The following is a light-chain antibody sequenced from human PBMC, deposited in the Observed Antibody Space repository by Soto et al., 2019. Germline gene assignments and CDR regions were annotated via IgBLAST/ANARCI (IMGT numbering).Light chain of an antibody. J-gene: IGKJ1*01. CDR2: GAS. V-gene: IGKV3-15*01. CDR1: QSVSTN. Sequence: ILMTQSPATLSVSPGERATLSCRASQSVSTNVAWHQQKPGQAPSLLIYGASTRATGTPARFSGSGSGTEFTLTISSLQSEDFAIYYCHQYNDWPRTFGQGTKVDIK. CDR3: HQYNDWPRT.